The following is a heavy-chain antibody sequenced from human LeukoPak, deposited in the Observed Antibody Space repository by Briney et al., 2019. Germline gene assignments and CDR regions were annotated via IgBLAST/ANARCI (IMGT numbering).Heavy chain of an antibody. V-gene: IGHV4-59*08. Sequence: SGPLSLPWQVPGASIRSYFWSGTRQPPGKGREWTGSIHYTGSTNYNPSLKSRVTISLATTTNHFSLKLSSVTTADTAVYYCARRVIESPLISERNWFDLWGQGTLVTVSS. CDR2: IHYTGST. J-gene: IGHJ5*02. CDR3: ARRVIESPLISERNWFDL. D-gene: IGHD3-3*02. CDR1: GASIRSYF.